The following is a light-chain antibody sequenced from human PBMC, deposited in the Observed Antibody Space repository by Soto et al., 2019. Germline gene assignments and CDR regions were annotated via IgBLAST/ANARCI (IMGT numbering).Light chain of an antibody. V-gene: IGLV2-8*01. CDR1: SSDVGAYNF. J-gene: IGLJ3*02. Sequence: QSALTQPPSASGSPGQSVTISCTGTSSDVGAYNFVSWFQQHPGKAPKLMIYDVSKRPSGVPDRFSGSKSDNTASLTVYGLQAEDEGDYYCQSYDSSLSGWVFGGGTKLTVL. CDR3: QSYDSSLSGWV. CDR2: DVS.